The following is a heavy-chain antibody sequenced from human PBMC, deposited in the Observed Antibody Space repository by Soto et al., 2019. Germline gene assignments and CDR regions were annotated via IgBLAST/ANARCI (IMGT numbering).Heavy chain of an antibody. D-gene: IGHD3-3*01. CDR2: IYYSGST. Sequence: PSETLSLTCTVSGGSISSYYWSWIRQPPGKGLEWIGYIYYSGSTNYNPSLKSRVTISVDTSKNQFSLKLSSVTAADTAVYYCGRRDVNYDFCAFDYWGQGTLVTVSS. V-gene: IGHV4-59*08. CDR3: GRRDVNYDFCAFDY. J-gene: IGHJ4*02. CDR1: GGSISSYY.